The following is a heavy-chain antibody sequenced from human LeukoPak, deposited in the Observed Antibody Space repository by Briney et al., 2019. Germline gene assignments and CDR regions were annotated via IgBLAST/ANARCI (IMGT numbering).Heavy chain of an antibody. CDR1: GYTFTSYD. CDR3: ARGLPFPSVETGWFDP. V-gene: IGHV1-8*03. D-gene: IGHD6-19*01. CDR2: MNPNSGNT. Sequence: ASVKVSCEASGYTFTSYDINWVRQATGQGLEWMGWMNPNSGNTGYAQKFQGRVTITRNTSISTAYMELSSLRSEDTAVYYCARGLPFPSVETGWFDPWGQGTLVTVSS. J-gene: IGHJ5*02.